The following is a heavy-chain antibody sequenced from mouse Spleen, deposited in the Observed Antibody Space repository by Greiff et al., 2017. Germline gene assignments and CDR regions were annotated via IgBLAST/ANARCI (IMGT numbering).Heavy chain of an antibody. V-gene: IGHV1-9*01. J-gene: IGHJ3*01. Sequence: QVQLQQSGAELMKPGASVKISCKATGYTFSSYWIEWVKQRPGHGLEWIGEILPGSGSTNYNEKFKGKATFTADTSSNTAYMQLSSLTSEDSAVYYCATGPRGRFAYWGQGTLVTVSA. CDR1: GYTFSSYW. D-gene: IGHD4-1*01. CDR2: ILPGSGST. CDR3: ATGPRGRFAY.